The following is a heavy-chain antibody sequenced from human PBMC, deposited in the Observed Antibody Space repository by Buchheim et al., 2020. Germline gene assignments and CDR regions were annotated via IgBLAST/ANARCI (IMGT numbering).Heavy chain of an antibody. CDR1: GYTFTSYY. V-gene: IGHV1-46*01. CDR2: INPSGGST. CDR3: ARDLGCSSTSCYRLNGMDV. J-gene: IGHJ6*02. D-gene: IGHD2-2*01. Sequence: QVQLVQSGAEVKKPGASVKVSCKASGYTFTSYYMHWVRQAPGQGLEWMGIINPSGGSTSYAQKFQGRVTMTRETSTTPVYMELSSLRSEDTAVYYCARDLGCSSTSCYRLNGMDVWGQGTT.